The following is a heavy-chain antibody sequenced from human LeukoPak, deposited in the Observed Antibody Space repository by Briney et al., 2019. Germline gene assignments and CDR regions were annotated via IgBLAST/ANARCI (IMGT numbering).Heavy chain of an antibody. D-gene: IGHD3-16*01. Sequence: GGSLRLSCAASGFTFSSYSTNWVRQAPGKGLEWVSSISSSSSYIYYADSVKGRFTISRDNAKNSLYLQMNSLRAEDTAVYYCARDGLGGPPLSDYWGQGTLVTVSS. CDR2: ISSSSSYI. CDR1: GFTFSSYS. J-gene: IGHJ4*02. V-gene: IGHV3-21*01. CDR3: ARDGLGGPPLSDY.